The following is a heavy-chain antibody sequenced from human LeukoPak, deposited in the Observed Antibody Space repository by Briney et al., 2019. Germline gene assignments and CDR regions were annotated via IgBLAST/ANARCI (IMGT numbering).Heavy chain of an antibody. J-gene: IGHJ4*01. V-gene: IGHV4-38-2*02. D-gene: IGHD3-22*01. CDR2: FHHTGGN. CDR1: GYSIFSGYY. Sequence: PSKTLSLTCTVFGYSIFSGYYWGWIRQAPGKGLEWIGSFHHTGGNHYNPSLQSRVTISVDTTGNGLSLEMSSATAADTAVYFCGAYDSSGRLDFWGHGTRVTVSS. CDR3: GAYDSSGRLDF.